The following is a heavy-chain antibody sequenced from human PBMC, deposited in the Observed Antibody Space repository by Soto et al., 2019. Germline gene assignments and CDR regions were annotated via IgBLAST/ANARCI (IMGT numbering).Heavy chain of an antibody. Sequence: QVQLVESGGGVVQPGRSLRLSCAASGFTFSSYGMHWVRQAPGKGLEWVAVISYDGSNKYYADSVKGRFTISRDNSKNXLFXQMNSLRAEDTAVYYCAKDRGYGETRSGYYYGMDVWGQGTTVTVSS. J-gene: IGHJ6*02. CDR1: GFTFSSYG. V-gene: IGHV3-30*18. CDR2: ISYDGSNK. CDR3: AKDRGYGETRSGYYYGMDV. D-gene: IGHD5-12*01.